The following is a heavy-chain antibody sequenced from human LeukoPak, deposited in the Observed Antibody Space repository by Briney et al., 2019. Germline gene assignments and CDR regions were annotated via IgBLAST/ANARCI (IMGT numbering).Heavy chain of an antibody. D-gene: IGHD6-19*01. J-gene: IGHJ4*02. CDR2: IYSGGST. CDR1: GFTVSSNY. Sequence: GGSLRLSCAASGFTVSSNYMSWVRQAPGEGREWVSVIYSGGSTYYADSVKGRFTISRDNSKNTLYLQMNSLRAEDTAVYYCARVYSSGWPSDYWGQGTLVTVSS. CDR3: ARVYSSGWPSDY. V-gene: IGHV3-53*01.